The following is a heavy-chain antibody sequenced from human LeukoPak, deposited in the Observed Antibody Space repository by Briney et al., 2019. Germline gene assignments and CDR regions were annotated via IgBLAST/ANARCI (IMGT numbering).Heavy chain of an antibody. D-gene: IGHD6-19*01. CDR2: ISAYNGNT. CDR3: ARDLTSPLIAVAGTSGY. Sequence: ASVKVSCKASGYTFTSYGISWVRQAPGQGLEWMGCISAYNGNTNYAQKLQGRVTMTTDTSTSTAYMELRSLRSDDTAVYYCARDLTSPLIAVAGTSGYWGQGTLVTVSS. CDR1: GYTFTSYG. V-gene: IGHV1-18*01. J-gene: IGHJ4*02.